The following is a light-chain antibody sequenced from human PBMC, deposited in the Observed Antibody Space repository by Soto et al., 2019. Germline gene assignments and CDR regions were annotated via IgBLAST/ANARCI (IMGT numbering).Light chain of an antibody. Sequence: DIVMTQSPDFLGVSLGERATINCKSSQSLLYSSTNKNYLVWYQQKPGQPPKVLIHWATTRESGVPDRFSGSGSGTDFTLTINSLHPEDVALYYCQQYYSTPPTFGQGTRLEIK. J-gene: IGKJ5*01. CDR3: QQYYSTPPT. CDR1: QSLLYSSTNKNY. V-gene: IGKV4-1*01. CDR2: WAT.